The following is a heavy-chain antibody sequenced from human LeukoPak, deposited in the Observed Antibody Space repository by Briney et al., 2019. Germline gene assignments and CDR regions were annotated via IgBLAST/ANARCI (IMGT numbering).Heavy chain of an antibody. CDR1: GGTFSCYA. CDR3: ARGFDGGRGWFDP. CDR2: IIPIFGTA. Sequence: ASVKVSCKASGGTFSCYAISWVRQAPGQGLEWMGGIIPIFGTANYAQKFQGRVTITTDESTSTAYMELSSLRSEDTSVYYCARGFDGGRGWFDPWGQGTLVTVSS. V-gene: IGHV1-69*05. D-gene: IGHD4-23*01. J-gene: IGHJ5*02.